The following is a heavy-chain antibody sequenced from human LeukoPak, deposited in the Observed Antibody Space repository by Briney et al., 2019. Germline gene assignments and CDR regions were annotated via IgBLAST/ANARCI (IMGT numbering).Heavy chain of an antibody. CDR1: GFTFSTYS. D-gene: IGHD2-15*01. CDR3: ARAYSLRRPYLKYTFDY. Sequence: GGSLRLSCAASGFTFSTYSMNWVRQAPGKGLEWVSHISSSSSTIYYNADSVKGRFTISRDNAKNSLYLQMNSLRDEDTAVYYCARAYSLRRPYLKYTFDYWGQGTLVTVSS. V-gene: IGHV3-48*02. CDR2: ISSSSSTI. J-gene: IGHJ4*02.